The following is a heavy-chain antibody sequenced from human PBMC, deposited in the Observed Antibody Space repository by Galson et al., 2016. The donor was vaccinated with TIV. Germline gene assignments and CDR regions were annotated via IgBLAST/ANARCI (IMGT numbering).Heavy chain of an antibody. J-gene: IGHJ3*02. CDR1: GDSIIYNY. V-gene: IGHV4-59*12. Sequence: ETLSLTCTVSGDSIIYNYWSWIRQSPGKGLEWIGYLDYNENTKYNPSLKSRVTIAGDTSKKKFSLRLSSVTAADTALYYCARRRASPTMILELLRGPFDIWGQGTMVTVSS. D-gene: IGHD3-22*01. CDR3: ARRRASPTMILELLRGPFDI. CDR2: LDYNENT.